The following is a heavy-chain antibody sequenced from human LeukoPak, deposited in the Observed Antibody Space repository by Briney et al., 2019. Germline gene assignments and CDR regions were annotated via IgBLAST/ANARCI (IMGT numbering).Heavy chain of an antibody. CDR3: ARGITGMYYYDP. Sequence: PGGSLRLSCTASGFTFSSHWMHWVRQAPGKGLVWVSRINFDGSSTNYADSVKGRITISRDNAKDTVYLQINSLRAEDTAVYYCARGITGMYYYDPWGQGTLVTVSS. V-gene: IGHV3-74*01. CDR1: GFTFSSHW. D-gene: IGHD3-10*01. CDR2: INFDGSST. J-gene: IGHJ5*02.